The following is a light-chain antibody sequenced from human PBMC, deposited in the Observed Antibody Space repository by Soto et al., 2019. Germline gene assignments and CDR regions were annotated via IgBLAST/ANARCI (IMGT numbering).Light chain of an antibody. J-gene: IGKJ1*01. CDR1: QSVSSY. CDR3: QQRRNWWT. Sequence: EIVLTQSPATLSLSPGERATLSCRASQSVSSYLAWYQQKPGQAPRLLIYDASNRATGISARFSGSGSGTEFTLTISSLEPEDFAVYYCQQRRNWWTFGQGTKV. CDR2: DAS. V-gene: IGKV3-11*01.